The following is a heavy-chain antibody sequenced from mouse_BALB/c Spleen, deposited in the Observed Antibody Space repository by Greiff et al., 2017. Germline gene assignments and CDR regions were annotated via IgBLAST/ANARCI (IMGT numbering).Heavy chain of an antibody. D-gene: IGHD6-1*01. CDR3: ARVMGASDY. V-gene: IGHV7-3*02. CDR1: GFTFTDYY. J-gene: IGHJ2*01. CDR2: IRNKANGYTT. Sequence: EVMLVESGGGLVQPGGSLRLSCATSGFTFTDYYMSWVRQPPGKALEWLGFIRNKANGYTTEYSASVKGRFTISRDNSQSILYLQMNTLRAEDSATYYCARVMGASDYGGQGTTLTVSS.